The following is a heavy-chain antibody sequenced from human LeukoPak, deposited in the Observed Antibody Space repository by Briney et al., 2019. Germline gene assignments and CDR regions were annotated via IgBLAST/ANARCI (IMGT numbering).Heavy chain of an antibody. V-gene: IGHV1-2*02. D-gene: IGHD6-13*01. Sequence: ASVKVSCKASGYTFTRYDINWVRQATGQGLEWMGWINPNSGGTNYAQKFQGRVTMTRDTSISTAYMELSRLRSGDTAVYYCARTPGYSSSWYRKYNWFDPWGQGTLVTVSS. CDR2: INPNSGGT. CDR1: GYTFTRYD. CDR3: ARTPGYSSSWYRKYNWFDP. J-gene: IGHJ5*02.